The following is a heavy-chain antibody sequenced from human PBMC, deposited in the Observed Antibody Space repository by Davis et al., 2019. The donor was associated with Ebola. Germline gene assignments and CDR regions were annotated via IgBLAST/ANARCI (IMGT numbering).Heavy chain of an antibody. Sequence: ASVKVSCKASGYPFTTYGISWVRQAPGQGLEWMGWIKAYDGNTHYAQKLQGRITMTTDTSTSTAYMELRSLRSDDTAVYYCARDLLWFGELPQSYFDYWGQGTLVTVSS. CDR2: IKAYDGNT. D-gene: IGHD3-10*01. CDR1: GYPFTTYG. CDR3: ARDLLWFGELPQSYFDY. V-gene: IGHV1-18*01. J-gene: IGHJ4*02.